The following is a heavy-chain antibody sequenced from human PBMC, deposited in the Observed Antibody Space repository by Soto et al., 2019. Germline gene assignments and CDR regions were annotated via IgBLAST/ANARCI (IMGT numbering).Heavy chain of an antibody. V-gene: IGHV3-23*01. J-gene: IGHJ5*02. CDR3: AKNQGVELVPLATVDWVDP. D-gene: IGHD1-26*01. CDR2: ISGSVLKK. Sequence: GGSLRLSCAASGFTFSSYATSWVRQDPGKGLEWVSSISGSVLKKYYADSVKGRFTISRDNSKSTVYLELNNLSAEDTAVYHCAKNQGVELVPLATVDWVDPWGQG. CDR1: GFTFSSYA.